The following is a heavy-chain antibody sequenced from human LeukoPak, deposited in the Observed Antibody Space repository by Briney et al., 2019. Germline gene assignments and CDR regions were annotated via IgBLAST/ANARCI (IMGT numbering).Heavy chain of an antibody. V-gene: IGHV4-39*07. CDR1: GDYISSRNNY. J-gene: IGHJ4*02. CDR3: ARALVRGATGYYFDY. Sequence: SETLSLTCTVSGDYISSRNNYWGWIRQTPGKGLEWIGSIYDTGRTYYNPSVKNRVTISVDTSKNQFSLRLSSVTAADTAVYYCARALVRGATGYYFDYWGQGTLVTVSS. CDR2: IYDTGRT. D-gene: IGHD3-10*01.